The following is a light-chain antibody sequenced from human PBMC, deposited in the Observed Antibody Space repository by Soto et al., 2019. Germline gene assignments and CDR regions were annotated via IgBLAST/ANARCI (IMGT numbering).Light chain of an antibody. CDR2: GTS. CDR3: QQYDNWPLT. V-gene: IGKV3-15*01. J-gene: IGKJ4*01. CDR1: QSVRDN. Sequence: EIVMTQSPATLSVSPGEGATLSCRASQSVRDNLAWYQQQPGQPPRLLIYGTSIRATGIPARFSGGASGTEFTLTISSLQSEDLAVYYCQQYDNWPLTFGGGTKVEIK.